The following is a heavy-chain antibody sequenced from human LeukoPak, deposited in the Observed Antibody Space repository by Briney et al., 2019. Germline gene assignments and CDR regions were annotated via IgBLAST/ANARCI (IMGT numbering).Heavy chain of an antibody. V-gene: IGHV1-69*04. D-gene: IGHD6-13*01. Sequence: SVKVSCKASGGTFSSYAISWVRQAPGQGLEWMGRIIPILGIANYAQKFQGRVTITADKSTSTAYMELSSLRSEDTAVYYCARPGIAAAAWKNDVCDIWGQGTMVTVSS. CDR2: IIPILGIA. CDR3: ARPGIAAAAWKNDVCDI. J-gene: IGHJ3*02. CDR1: GGTFSSYA.